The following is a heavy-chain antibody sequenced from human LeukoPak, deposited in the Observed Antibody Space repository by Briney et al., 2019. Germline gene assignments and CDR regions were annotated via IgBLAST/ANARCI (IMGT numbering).Heavy chain of an antibody. D-gene: IGHD6-6*01. Sequence: TSSETLSLTCAVYGGSFSGYYWSWIRQPPGKGLEWIGEINHSGSTNYNPSLKSRVTISVDTSKNQFSLKLSSVTAADTAVYYCARHLWRDSSSPYNWFDPWGQGTLVTVSS. CDR1: GGSFSGYY. CDR2: INHSGST. V-gene: IGHV4-34*01. J-gene: IGHJ5*02. CDR3: ARHLWRDSSSPYNWFDP.